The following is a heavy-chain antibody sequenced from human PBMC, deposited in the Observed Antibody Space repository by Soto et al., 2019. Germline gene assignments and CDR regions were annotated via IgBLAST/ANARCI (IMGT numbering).Heavy chain of an antibody. Sequence: QVQLVQSGAEVKKPGSSVKVSCKASGGTFSSYAISWVRQAPGQGLEWMGGIIPIFGTANYAQKFQGRLTITADESTSTASMALSSLRSEHTAVYYCARGGGWYYYYGMDVWGQGTTVTVSS. CDR3: ARGGGWYYYYGMDV. D-gene: IGHD3-10*01. V-gene: IGHV1-69*01. CDR2: IIPIFGTA. CDR1: GGTFSSYA. J-gene: IGHJ6*02.